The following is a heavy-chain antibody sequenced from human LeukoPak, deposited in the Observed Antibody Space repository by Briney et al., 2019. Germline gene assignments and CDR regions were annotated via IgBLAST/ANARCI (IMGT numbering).Heavy chain of an antibody. V-gene: IGHV3-48*03. CDR2: SGPRGITT. CDR3: AREGDVYNWNDGYYFDH. CDR1: GFTFSQFE. Sequence: GGSLRLSCAASGFTFSQFEMTWVRQAPGKGLEWFSYSGPRGITTYYADPVRGRFTISRDNAKNSLYLQMDGLTVDDTALYYCAREGDVYNWNDGYYFDHWGQGILVTVSS. D-gene: IGHD1-1*01. J-gene: IGHJ4*02.